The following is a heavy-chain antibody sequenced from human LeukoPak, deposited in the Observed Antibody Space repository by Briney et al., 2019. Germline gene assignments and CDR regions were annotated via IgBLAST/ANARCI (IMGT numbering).Heavy chain of an antibody. D-gene: IGHD3-22*01. Sequence: PSETLSLTCSVSGGSISSYYWSWIRQPPGKGQEWIGYIHYSGSTYYNPSLKSRVTISVDTSKNQFSLKLSSVTAADTAVYYCASAGYYYDSSGYYQFDYWGQGTLVTVSS. CDR2: IHYSGST. CDR1: GGSISSYY. CDR3: ASAGYYYDSSGYYQFDY. J-gene: IGHJ4*02. V-gene: IGHV4-59*12.